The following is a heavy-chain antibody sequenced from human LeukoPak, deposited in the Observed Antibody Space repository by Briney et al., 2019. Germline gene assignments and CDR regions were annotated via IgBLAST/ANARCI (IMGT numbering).Heavy chain of an antibody. Sequence: SGTLSLTCAVSGGSISSSNWWSLVRQPPGKGLWWIGEIYHSGSTNYNPSLKSRVTIAVDKSKNQFSLKLSSVTAADTAVYYCASRPRGYSYHPGYWGQGTLVTVSS. V-gene: IGHV4-4*02. CDR1: GGSISSSNW. J-gene: IGHJ4*02. CDR3: ASRPRGYSYHPGY. D-gene: IGHD5-18*01. CDR2: IYHSGST.